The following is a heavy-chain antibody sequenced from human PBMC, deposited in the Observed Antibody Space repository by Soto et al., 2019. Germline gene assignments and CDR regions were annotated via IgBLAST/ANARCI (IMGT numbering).Heavy chain of an antibody. CDR2: INHSGGT. CDR3: ARDRQYYQFWSGYQSERPYGMDV. D-gene: IGHD3-3*02. J-gene: IGHJ6*02. V-gene: IGHV4-34*01. Sequence: SETLSLTCGVYGGSFSGYYWTWIRQAPGKGLEWIGEINHSGGTNYNSSLKSRVTISVDTSKNQLSLTLYSVTAADTAVYYCARDRQYYQFWSGYQSERPYGMDVWGQGTTVTVSS. CDR1: GGSFSGYY.